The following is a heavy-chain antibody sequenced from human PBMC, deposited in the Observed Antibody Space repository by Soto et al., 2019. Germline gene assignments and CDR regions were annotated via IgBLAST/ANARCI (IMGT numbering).Heavy chain of an antibody. J-gene: IGHJ6*02. CDR2: IYYSGST. D-gene: IGHD3-10*01. CDR3: ARVGFGDLLAHGMDV. Sequence: QVQLQESGPGLVKPSQTLSLTCTVSGGSISSGDYYWSWIRQPPGKGLEWIGYIYYSGSTYYNPSLKSRVTISVDTSKNQFSLKLSSVTAADTAVYYCARVGFGDLLAHGMDVWGQGTTVTVSS. V-gene: IGHV4-30-4*01. CDR1: GGSISSGDYY.